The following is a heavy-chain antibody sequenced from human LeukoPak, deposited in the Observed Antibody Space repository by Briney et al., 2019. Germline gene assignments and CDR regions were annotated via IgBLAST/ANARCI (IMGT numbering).Heavy chain of an antibody. D-gene: IGHD5-18*01. V-gene: IGHV3-9*01. CDR3: ARCGYGLPCDFDK. CDR1: GFTFEDYA. Sequence: GRSLRLSCAASGFTFEDYAIHWVRQGPGKGLEWVSGITWKREVVGYVDSVKGRFSISRDNAKNSLYLQMNSLRADDTAVYYCARCGYGLPCDFDKWGQGTLVTVSS. J-gene: IGHJ4*02. CDR2: ITWKREVV.